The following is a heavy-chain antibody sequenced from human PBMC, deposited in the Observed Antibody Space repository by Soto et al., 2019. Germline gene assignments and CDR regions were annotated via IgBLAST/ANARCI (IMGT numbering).Heavy chain of an antibody. D-gene: IGHD1-20*01. J-gene: IGHJ4*01. CDR3: ATALNWPND. CDR1: QISFSSYW. CDR2: INQDGSEK. V-gene: IGHV3-7*01. Sequence: EEQLVESGGGLVQPGGSLKLSCVVSQISFSSYWMTWVRQAPGKGLECVANINQDGSEKYYEDSVKGRFTISRDNTKNSLYLHRNSLRSEDTAVYYCATALNWPNDWGHGTLVAGPS.